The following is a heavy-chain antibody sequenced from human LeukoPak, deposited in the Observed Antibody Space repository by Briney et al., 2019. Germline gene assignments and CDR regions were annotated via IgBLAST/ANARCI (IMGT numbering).Heavy chain of an antibody. J-gene: IGHJ6*03. D-gene: IGHD6-6*01. Sequence: ASVKVSCKASGYTFTNHSISWVRQAPGQGLEWMGWISAYSGNTHYSHKLQGRVTMTTDTSTSTGYMELRNLRSDDTAVYYCASGRYSSSSPHYYYYYMDVWGKGTTVTVSS. CDR1: GYTFTNHS. V-gene: IGHV1-18*01. CDR2: ISAYSGNT. CDR3: ASGRYSSSSPHYYYYYMDV.